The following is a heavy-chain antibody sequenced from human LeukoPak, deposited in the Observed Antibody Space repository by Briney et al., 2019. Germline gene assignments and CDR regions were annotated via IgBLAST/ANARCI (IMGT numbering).Heavy chain of an antibody. J-gene: IGHJ3*02. CDR3: ARGGYSGYDRDAFDI. D-gene: IGHD5-12*01. V-gene: IGHV3-53*04. Sequence: PGGSLRLSCAASGXTVSSNYVSWVRQAPGKGLEWVSVIYSDDSTYYADSVKGRFTISRHNSKNTLYLQMNSLRAEDTAVYYCARGGYSGYDRDAFDIWGQGTMVTVSS. CDR1: GXTVSSNY. CDR2: IYSDDST.